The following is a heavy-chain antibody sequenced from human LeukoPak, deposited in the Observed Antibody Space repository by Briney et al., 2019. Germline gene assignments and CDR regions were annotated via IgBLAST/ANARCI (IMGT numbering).Heavy chain of an antibody. V-gene: IGHV3-30*04. CDR1: GFTFSSYA. Sequence: PGGSLRLSCAASGFTFSSYAMHWVRQAPGKGLEWVAVISYDGSNKYYADSVKGRFTISRDNSKNTLYLQMNSLRAEDTAVYYCTKAAGRLDIVLMVYAILSWGQGTLVTVSS. CDR2: ISYDGSNK. J-gene: IGHJ5*02. D-gene: IGHD2-8*01. CDR3: TKAAGRLDIVLMVYAILS.